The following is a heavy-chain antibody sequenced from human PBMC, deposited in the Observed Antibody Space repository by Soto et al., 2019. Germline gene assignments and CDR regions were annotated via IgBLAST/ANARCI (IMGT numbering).Heavy chain of an antibody. CDR1: GFTFSSYA. D-gene: IGHD1-26*01. Sequence: PGGSLRLSCAASGFTFSSYAMTWVRQAPGKGLEWVSSISGSGISTYYADSVKGRFTISRDNSKNTLYLQMNSLRAEDAAVYYCAKDRSEWELLIDYWGQGTLVTVSS. CDR3: AKDRSEWELLIDY. V-gene: IGHV3-23*01. CDR2: ISGSGIST. J-gene: IGHJ4*02.